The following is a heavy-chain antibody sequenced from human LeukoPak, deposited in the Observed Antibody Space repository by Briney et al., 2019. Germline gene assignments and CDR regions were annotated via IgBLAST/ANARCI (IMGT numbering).Heavy chain of an antibody. D-gene: IGHD2-2*02. V-gene: IGHV3-7*01. CDR3: ARVRCSSTSCYRGLGAFDI. CDR1: GFTFSSYW. J-gene: IGHJ3*02. CDR2: IKQDGSEK. Sequence: PGGSLRFSCAASGFTFSSYWMSWVRQAPGKGLEWVANIKQDGSEKYYVDSVKGRFTISRDNAKNSLYLQMNSLRAEDTAVYYCARVRCSSTSCYRGLGAFDIWGQGTMVTVSS.